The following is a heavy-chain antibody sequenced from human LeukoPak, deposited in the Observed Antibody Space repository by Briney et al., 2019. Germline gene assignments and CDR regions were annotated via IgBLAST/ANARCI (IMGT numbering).Heavy chain of an antibody. Sequence: PGGSLRLSCAASGFTFSTYSMKWVRQAPGKGLEWVSYISSSSGTIYYAGSVKGRFTISRDNAKNSLYLQMNGLRDEDTAVYYCARDQSDYYGSGSYSEGSYWGQGTLVTASS. D-gene: IGHD3-10*01. J-gene: IGHJ4*02. CDR3: ARDQSDYYGSGSYSEGSY. V-gene: IGHV3-48*02. CDR2: ISSSSGTI. CDR1: GFTFSTYS.